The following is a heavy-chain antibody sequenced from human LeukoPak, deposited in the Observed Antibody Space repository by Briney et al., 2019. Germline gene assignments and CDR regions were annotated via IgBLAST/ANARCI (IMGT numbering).Heavy chain of an antibody. D-gene: IGHD1-20*01. CDR2: IYYSGST. CDR3: AREGITGTYYYFDY. J-gene: IGHJ4*02. V-gene: IGHV4-59*01. CDR1: GGSISSYY. Sequence: SETLSLTCTVSGGSISSYYWSWIRQPPGKGLEWIGYIYYSGSTNYNPSLKSRVTISVDTSKNQFSLKLSSVTAADTAVYYCAREGITGTYYYFDYWGQGTLVTVSP.